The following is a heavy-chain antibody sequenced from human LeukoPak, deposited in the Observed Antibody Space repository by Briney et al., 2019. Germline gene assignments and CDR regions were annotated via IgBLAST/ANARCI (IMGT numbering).Heavy chain of an antibody. J-gene: IGHJ4*02. CDR3: ARAIASSRGVNYFDH. V-gene: IGHV3-13*01. CDR1: GFSFSTSD. Sequence: GGSLRLSCAASGFSFSTSDMDWVRQVTGKGLKWVSAIGTTGDTYYTVSVKGRFTISRENAKNSLYLEMNSLRAGDTAVYYCARAIASSRGVNYFDHWGQGTLVTVSS. D-gene: IGHD3-10*01. CDR2: IGTTGDT.